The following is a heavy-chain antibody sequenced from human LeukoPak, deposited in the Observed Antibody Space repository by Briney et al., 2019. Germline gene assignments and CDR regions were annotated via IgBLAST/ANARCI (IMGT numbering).Heavy chain of an antibody. CDR1: GFTFSSYN. V-gene: IGHV3-48*01. J-gene: IGHJ4*02. CDR3: ARVQGIMVRGVQDY. CDR2: ISSSSSTI. D-gene: IGHD3-10*01. Sequence: GGSLRLSRAASGFTFSSYNMNWVRQAPGKGLEWISYISSSSSTIYYADSVKGRFTISRDNAKNSLYLQMNSLRAEDTAVYYCARVQGIMVRGVQDYWGQGALVTVSS.